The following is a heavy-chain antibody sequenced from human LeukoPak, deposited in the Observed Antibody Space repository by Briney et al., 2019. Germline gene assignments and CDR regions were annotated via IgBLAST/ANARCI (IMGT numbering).Heavy chain of an antibody. V-gene: IGHV4-31*03. J-gene: IGHJ4*02. CDR1: SGSVSTSSYY. D-gene: IGHD1-26*01. Sequence: SETLSLTCTVSSGSVSTSSYYWGWIRQPPGKGLEWIGYIYYSGSTYYNPSLKSRVTISVDTSKNQFSLKLSSVTAADTAVYYCAGIVGATGGYWGQGTLVTVSS. CDR2: IYYSGST. CDR3: AGIVGATGGY.